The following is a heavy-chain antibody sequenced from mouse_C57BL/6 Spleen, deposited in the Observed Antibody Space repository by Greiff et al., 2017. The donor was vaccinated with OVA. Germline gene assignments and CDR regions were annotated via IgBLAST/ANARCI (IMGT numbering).Heavy chain of an antibody. CDR3: ARVWDYWYFDV. J-gene: IGHJ1*03. D-gene: IGHD4-1*01. CDR2: ISDGGSYT. CDR1: GFTFSSYA. Sequence: EVKLVESGGGLVKPGGSLKLSCAASGFTFSSYAMSWVRQTPEKRLEWVATISDGGSYTYYPDNVKGRFTISRDNAKNNLYLQMSHLKSEDTAMYYCARVWDYWYFDVWGTGTTVTVSS. V-gene: IGHV5-4*03.